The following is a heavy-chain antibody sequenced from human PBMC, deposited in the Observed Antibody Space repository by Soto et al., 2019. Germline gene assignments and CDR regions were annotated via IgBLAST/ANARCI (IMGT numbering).Heavy chain of an antibody. CDR3: ASGSSSCPPSAGCPDSESEEEGY. Sequence: SVKVSCKASGGTFSSYAISWVRQAPGQGLEWMGGIIPIFGTANYAQKFQGRVTITADESTSTAYMELSSLRSEDTAVYYCASGSSSCPPSAGCPDSESEEEGYRGQGDPVTVSS. V-gene: IGHV1-69*13. D-gene: IGHD6-13*01. J-gene: IGHJ4*02. CDR1: GGTFSSYA. CDR2: IIPIFGTA.